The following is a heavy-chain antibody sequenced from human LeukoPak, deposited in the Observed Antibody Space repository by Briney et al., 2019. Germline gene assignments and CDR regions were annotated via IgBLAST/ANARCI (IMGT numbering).Heavy chain of an antibody. D-gene: IGHD3-22*01. Sequence: GGSLRLSCAASGFTFDDYGMSWVRQAPGKGVQWVSAISGSGGTTFYADSVRGRFTISRDNSKNTLYLQMNSLRAEDTAVYYCAGKQGGGVTMKYGVDVWGQGTTVTVSS. CDR2: ISGSGGTT. CDR3: AGKQGGGVTMKYGVDV. J-gene: IGHJ6*02. V-gene: IGHV3-23*01. CDR1: GFTFDDYG.